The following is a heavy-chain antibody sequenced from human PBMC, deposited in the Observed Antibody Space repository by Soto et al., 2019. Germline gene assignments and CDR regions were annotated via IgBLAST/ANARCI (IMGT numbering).Heavy chain of an antibody. J-gene: IGHJ4*02. CDR1: GFTFSSYA. CDR2: ISYDGSNK. CDR3: ARGRRVGVIVPSFDY. D-gene: IGHD3-16*02. Sequence: PGWSLRLSCAASGFTFSSYAMHWVRQAPGKGLEWVAVISYDGSNKYYADSVKGRFTISRDNSKNTLYLQMNSLRAEDTAVYYCARGRRVGVIVPSFDYWGQGTLVTVSS. V-gene: IGHV3-30-3*01.